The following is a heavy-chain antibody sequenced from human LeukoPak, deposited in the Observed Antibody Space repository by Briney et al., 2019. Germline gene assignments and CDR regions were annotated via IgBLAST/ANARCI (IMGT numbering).Heavy chain of an antibody. Sequence: GGSLRLSCAASGFTLSGSAMHWVRQASGKGLEWVGRIRSKANSYATAYAASVKGRFTISRDDSKNTAYLQMNSLKSEDTAVYYCTRLAAASLGFDPWGQGTLVTVSS. CDR3: TRLAAASLGFDP. D-gene: IGHD6-13*01. V-gene: IGHV3-73*01. CDR1: GFTLSGSA. CDR2: IRSKANSYAT. J-gene: IGHJ5*02.